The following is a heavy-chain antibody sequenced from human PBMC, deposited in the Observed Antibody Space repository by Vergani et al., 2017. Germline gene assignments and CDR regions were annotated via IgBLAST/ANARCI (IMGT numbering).Heavy chain of an antibody. CDR2: VNPEGTNT. V-gene: IGHV3-74*01. J-gene: IGHJ3*02. CDR3: ARGMTTETTDLDGFDI. CDR1: GFTFSRHW. D-gene: IGHD4-17*01. Sequence: VQLVESGGGLVQPGGSLRLSCAASGFTFSRHWMHWVRQAPGKGLVWVSRVNPEGTNTPYADSVKGRLTLTRDDSKNTLHLQMNSLRPEDTAVYYCARGMTTETTDLDGFDIWGQGTMVSVSS.